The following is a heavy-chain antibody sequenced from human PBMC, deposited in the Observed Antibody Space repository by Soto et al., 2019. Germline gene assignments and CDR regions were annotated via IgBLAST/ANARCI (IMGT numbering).Heavy chain of an antibody. V-gene: IGHV3-74*01. D-gene: IGHD2-2*01. CDR3: VKVLARGVGVPRFYFDS. CDR1: GFTFSNSW. J-gene: IGHJ4*02. Sequence: SLGLSCAASGFTFSNSWMHWVRQVSGKGPEWGSRINADGTSTSYADSVKGRFTISRDNAKNTLYLHVNSLRAEDTAVYYCVKVLARGVGVPRFYFDSWGQGALVTVSS. CDR2: INADGTST.